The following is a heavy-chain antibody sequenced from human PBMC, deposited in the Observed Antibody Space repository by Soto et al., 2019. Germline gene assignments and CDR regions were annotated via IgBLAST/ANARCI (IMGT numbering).Heavy chain of an antibody. CDR2: IRSNGGSA. Sequence: EVQLVESGGGVVQPGGSLRLSCAASGFTFSYYAIHWVRQAPGKGLEYVSAIRSNGGSASYANSVRGRFTISRDDSKNTLYLQIGSVSAGDMAVYDCARSRDGTCCGCDDYGGEGSVVTVSS. J-gene: IGHJ4*02. D-gene: IGHD1-1*01. CDR1: GFTFSYYA. CDR3: ARSRDGTCCGCDDY. V-gene: IGHV3-64*01.